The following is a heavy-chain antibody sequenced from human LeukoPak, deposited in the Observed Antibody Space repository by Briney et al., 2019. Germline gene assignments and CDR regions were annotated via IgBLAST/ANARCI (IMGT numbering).Heavy chain of an antibody. V-gene: IGHV4-39*07. D-gene: IGHD4-17*01. CDR2: IYYSGST. CDR1: GGSISSSSYY. CDR3: ARGLYYGDYFDY. J-gene: IGHJ4*02. Sequence: PSETLSLTCTVSGGSISSSSYYWGWIRQPPGKGLEWIGTIYYSGSTYYNPSLKSRVTISVDTSKNQFSLKMSSVTAADTAVYYCARGLYYGDYFDYWGQGTLVTVSS.